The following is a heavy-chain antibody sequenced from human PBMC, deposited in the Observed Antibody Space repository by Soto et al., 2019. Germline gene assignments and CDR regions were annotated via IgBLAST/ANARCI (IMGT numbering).Heavy chain of an antibody. CDR3: ARGPVAVADGDAFDI. J-gene: IGHJ3*02. Sequence: ASVKVSCKASGYTFTSYGISWVRQAPGQGLEWMGWISAYNGNTNYAQKLQGRVTMTTDTSTSTAYMELRSLRSDDTAAYYCARGPVAVADGDAFDIWGQGTMVTVSS. D-gene: IGHD6-19*01. V-gene: IGHV1-18*01. CDR2: ISAYNGNT. CDR1: GYTFTSYG.